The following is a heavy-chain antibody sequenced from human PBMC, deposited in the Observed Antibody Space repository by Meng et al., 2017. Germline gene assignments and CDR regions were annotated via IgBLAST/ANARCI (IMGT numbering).Heavy chain of an antibody. Sequence: QGDLEHCGAELETPGASVKVSCKVSGYTFTSYELNWVRQPPGQGLESMVWLNPNSGNTGYAQKFQGRVTMTRHTSISTAYMELSSLRSEDTAVYYCASGYGDYYFDYWGQGTLVTVSS. CDR3: ASGYGDYYFDY. CDR2: LNPNSGNT. CDR1: GYTFTSYE. J-gene: IGHJ4*02. V-gene: IGHV1-8*01. D-gene: IGHD4-17*01.